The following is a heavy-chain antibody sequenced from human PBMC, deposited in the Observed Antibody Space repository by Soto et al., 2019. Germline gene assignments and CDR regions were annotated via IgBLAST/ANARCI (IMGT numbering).Heavy chain of an antibody. CDR3: ARSYMVRGGANWFDP. J-gene: IGHJ5*02. Sequence: QVQLQESGPGLVKPSGTLSLTCAVSGGSISSSNWWSWVRQPPGKGLEWIGGIYHSGSTNYNPSLESRGTIPVDKSKNPFSLMLSSVTDADTAVYYCARSYMVRGGANWFDPWGQGTLVTVSS. D-gene: IGHD3-10*01. CDR1: GGSISSSNW. V-gene: IGHV4-4*02. CDR2: IYHSGST.